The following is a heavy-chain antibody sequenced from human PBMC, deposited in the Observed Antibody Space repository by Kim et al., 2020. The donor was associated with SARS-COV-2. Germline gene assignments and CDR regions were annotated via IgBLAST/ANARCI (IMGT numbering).Heavy chain of an antibody. D-gene: IGHD6-19*01. J-gene: IGHJ4*02. V-gene: IGHV3-21*01. CDR3: ARDFSSGWLDY. Sequence: SDADSLKGRFPISRANATNSLYLNMNSLRAEEPAVYYCARDFSSGWLDYWGQGTLVTVSS.